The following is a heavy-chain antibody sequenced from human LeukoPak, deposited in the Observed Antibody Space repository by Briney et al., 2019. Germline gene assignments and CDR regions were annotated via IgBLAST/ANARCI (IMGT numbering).Heavy chain of an antibody. CDR2: INSDGSST. J-gene: IGHJ5*02. CDR3: ATDQGYSGYDP. Sequence: GGIMILSWSATGVTGSSYWMRWVRQAPGKGLVWVSRINSDGSSTSYADSVKGRFTISRDNAKNTLYLQMNSLRAEDTAVYYCATDQGYSGYDPWGQGTLVTVSS. V-gene: IGHV3-74*01. D-gene: IGHD5-12*01. CDR1: GVTGSSYW.